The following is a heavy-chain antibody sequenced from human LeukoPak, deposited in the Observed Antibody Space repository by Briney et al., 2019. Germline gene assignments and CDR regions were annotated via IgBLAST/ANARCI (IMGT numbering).Heavy chain of an antibody. CDR3: AKDGVFLQQLADYYYYGMDV. CDR1: GFTFSSYG. J-gene: IGHJ6*02. CDR2: ISYDGSNK. D-gene: IGHD6-13*01. V-gene: IGHV3-30*18. Sequence: GGSLRLSCAASGFTFSSYGMHWVRQAPGKGLEWVAVISYDGSNKYYADSVKGRFTISRDNSKNTLYLQMNSLRAEDTAVYYCAKDGVFLQQLADYYYYGMDVWGQGTTVTVSS.